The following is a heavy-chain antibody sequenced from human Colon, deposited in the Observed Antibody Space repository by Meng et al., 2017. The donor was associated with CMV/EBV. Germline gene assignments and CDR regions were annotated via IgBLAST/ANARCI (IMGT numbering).Heavy chain of an antibody. J-gene: IGHJ4*02. D-gene: IGHD1-14*01. V-gene: IGHV4-59*01. CDR3: ARVGDSAYKD. CDR2: ISYTGSA. CDR1: GGSISGYY. Sequence: SEPLSLTCTVPGGSISGYYWSWIRQPPGKGLEWSGYISYTGSANYNPSLKSRVTISVDTSKNQFCLNLRSVTAADTAVYYCARVGDSAYKDWGQGTLVTVSS.